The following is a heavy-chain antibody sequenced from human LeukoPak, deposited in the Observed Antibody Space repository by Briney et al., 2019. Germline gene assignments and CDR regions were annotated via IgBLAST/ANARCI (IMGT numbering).Heavy chain of an antibody. CDR2: INHDGSAA. V-gene: IGHV3-7*01. CDR3: ARASTGRSRDY. CDR1: GFIFSDYW. J-gene: IGHJ4*02. Sequence: GGSLRLSCAASGFIFSDYWMSWVRQAPGKGLEWVANINHDGSAAFYVDSVKGRFTVSRDNAKNSVYLQLNSLRDEDPAVYYCARASTGRSRDYWGQGTLVTVSS. D-gene: IGHD2-2*01.